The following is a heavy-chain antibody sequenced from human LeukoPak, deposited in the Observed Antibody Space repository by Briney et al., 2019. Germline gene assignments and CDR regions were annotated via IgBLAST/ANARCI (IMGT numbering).Heavy chain of an antibody. D-gene: IGHD2-15*01. CDR2: ISGSGGST. CDR1: GFTFSSYA. CDR3: AKVYSGGSFNWFDP. Sequence: GGSLRLSCAASGFTFSSYAMSWVRQAPGKGLEWVSAISGSGGSTYYADSVKGRFTISRDNFKNTLYLQMNSLRAEDTAVYYCAKVYSGGSFNWFDPWGQGTLVTVSS. J-gene: IGHJ5*02. V-gene: IGHV3-23*01.